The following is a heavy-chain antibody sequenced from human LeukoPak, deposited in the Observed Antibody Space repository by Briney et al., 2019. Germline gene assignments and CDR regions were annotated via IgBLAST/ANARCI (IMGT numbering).Heavy chain of an antibody. CDR2: IYHSGST. V-gene: IGHV4-38-2*01. Sequence: SETLSLTCAVSGYPISSGYYWGWIRQPPGKGLEWIGSIYHSGSTYYNPSLKSRVTISVDTSKNQFSLKLSSVTAADTAVYYCARHAPGDFWSGYYPLYFDYWGQGTLVTVSS. J-gene: IGHJ4*02. CDR3: ARHAPGDFWSGYYPLYFDY. D-gene: IGHD3-3*01. CDR1: GYPISSGYY.